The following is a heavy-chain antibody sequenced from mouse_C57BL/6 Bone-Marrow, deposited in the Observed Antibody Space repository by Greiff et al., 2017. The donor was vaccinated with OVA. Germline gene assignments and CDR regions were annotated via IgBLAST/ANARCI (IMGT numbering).Heavy chain of an antibody. CDR2: ISDGGSYN. J-gene: IGHJ2*01. CDR1: GFTFSSYA. CDR3: AREGRYYYGSNLDY. Sequence: EVQGVESGGGLVTPGGSLKLSCAASGFTFSSYAMSWVRQPPEKRLAWVATISDGGSYNYYPDNVKGRFTISRENAKNNLYLQMSHLKSEDTAVYYCAREGRYYYGSNLDYWGQGTTLTVSS. D-gene: IGHD1-1*01. V-gene: IGHV5-4*01.